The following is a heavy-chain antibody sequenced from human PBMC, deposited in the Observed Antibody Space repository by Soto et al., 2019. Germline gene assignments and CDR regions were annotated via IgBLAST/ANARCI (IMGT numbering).Heavy chain of an antibody. Sequence: QVQLVQSGAEVKKPGASVKVSCKASGYTFTSYGISWVRQAPGQGLEWMGWISAYNGNTNYAQKLQGRVTMTTDTSTSTAYLELRSLRADDTAVYYCAREDSSSWYTWRGWFDPWGQGTLVTVSS. CDR2: ISAYNGNT. CDR3: AREDSSSWYTWRGWFDP. V-gene: IGHV1-18*01. CDR1: GYTFTSYG. D-gene: IGHD6-13*01. J-gene: IGHJ5*02.